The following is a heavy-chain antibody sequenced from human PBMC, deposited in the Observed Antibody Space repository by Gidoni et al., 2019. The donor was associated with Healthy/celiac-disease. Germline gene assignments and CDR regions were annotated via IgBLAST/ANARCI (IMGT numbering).Heavy chain of an antibody. CDR2: INAGNGNT. D-gene: IGHD6-19*01. CDR3: ARGHSSGTAYYFDY. Sequence: QVQLVQSGAEVKKPGASVKVSCKASGYTFTSYAMHWVRQAPGQRLEWMGWINAGNGNTKYSQKFQGRVTITRDTSASTAYMELSSLRSEDTAVYYCARGHSSGTAYYFDYWGQGTLVTVSS. V-gene: IGHV1-3*01. CDR1: GYTFTSYA. J-gene: IGHJ4*02.